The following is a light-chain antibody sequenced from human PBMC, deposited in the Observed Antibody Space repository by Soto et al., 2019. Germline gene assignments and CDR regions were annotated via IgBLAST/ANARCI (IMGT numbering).Light chain of an antibody. CDR3: QQYNNWPPLT. J-gene: IGKJ4*01. Sequence: EIVLTQSPATLSLSPGERATLSCRASQSVPSRNVAWYQQKPGQAPRLLIFEASSRATGVPARISGSGSGTDFTLTISSLEPEDFAVYYCQQYNNWPPLTFGGGTKVDIK. CDR2: EAS. CDR1: QSVPSRN. V-gene: IGKV3D-20*02.